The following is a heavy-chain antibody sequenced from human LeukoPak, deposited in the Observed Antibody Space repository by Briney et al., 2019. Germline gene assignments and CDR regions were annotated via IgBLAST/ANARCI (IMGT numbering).Heavy chain of an antibody. CDR1: GYTFTNYG. CDR3: ARGGDRVYYYDSSGYFDY. CDR2: INTYNGNT. Sequence: ASVKVSCKASGYTFTNYGITWMRQAPGQGLEWMGWINTYNGNTNYAQKLQGRVTITTDTSTSTAYMELRSLRSEDTAVYYCARGGDRVYYYDSSGYFDYWGQGTLVTVSS. D-gene: IGHD3-22*01. V-gene: IGHV1-18*01. J-gene: IGHJ4*02.